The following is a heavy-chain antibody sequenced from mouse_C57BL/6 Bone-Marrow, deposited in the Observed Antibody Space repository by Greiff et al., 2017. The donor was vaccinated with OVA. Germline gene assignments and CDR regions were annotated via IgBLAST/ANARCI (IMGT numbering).Heavy chain of an antibody. J-gene: IGHJ2*01. CDR1: GYTFTSYW. CDR2: IDPSDSNT. Sequence: VQLQQPGAELVKPGASVKLSCKASGYTFTSYWMQWVKQRPGQGLEWIGEIDPSDSNTNYNQKFKGKATLTVDTSSSTAYMQLSSLTSEDSAVYYCATNYWGQGTTLTVSS. V-gene: IGHV1-50*01. CDR3: ATNY.